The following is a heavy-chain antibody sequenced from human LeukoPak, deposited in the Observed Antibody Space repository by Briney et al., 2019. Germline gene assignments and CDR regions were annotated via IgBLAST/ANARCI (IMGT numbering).Heavy chain of an antibody. CDR1: GFSFSSYD. Sequence: QPGGSLRLSCAGSGFSFSSYDMSWVRQAPGKGLEWVSGTTGSGGSTYYADSVKGRFTISRDNSQNTLYLQMNSLRAEDTAVYYCAKGHGSGTYWVFNDWGQGTLVTVSS. CDR2: TTGSGGST. J-gene: IGHJ4*02. V-gene: IGHV3-23*01. D-gene: IGHD3-10*01. CDR3: AKGHGSGTYWVFND.